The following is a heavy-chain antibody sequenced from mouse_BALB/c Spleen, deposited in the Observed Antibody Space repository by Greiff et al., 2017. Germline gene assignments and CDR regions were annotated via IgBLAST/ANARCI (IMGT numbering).Heavy chain of an antibody. CDR1: GYAFSSYW. J-gene: IGHJ3*01. CDR2: IYPGDGDT. Sequence: VQLQQSGAELVRPGSSVKISCKASGYAFSSYWMNWVKQRPGQGLEWIGQIYPGDGDTNYNGKFKGKATLTADKSSSTAYMQLSSLTSEDSAVYFCARGITTATPGAYWGQGTLVTVSA. V-gene: IGHV1-80*01. D-gene: IGHD1-2*01. CDR3: ARGITTATPGAY.